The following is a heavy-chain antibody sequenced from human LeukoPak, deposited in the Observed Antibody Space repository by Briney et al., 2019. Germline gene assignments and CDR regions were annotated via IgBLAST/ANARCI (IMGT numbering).Heavy chain of an antibody. CDR2: IIPIFGTA. D-gene: IGHD1-1*01. CDR1: GGTFSSYA. V-gene: IGHV1-69*13. CDR3: ARVLGNWNLEGSAEYFQH. Sequence: ASVKVSRKASGGTFSSYAISWVRQAPGQGLEWMGGIIPIFGTANYAQKFQGRVTITADESTSTAYMELSSLRSEDTAVYYCARVLGNWNLEGSAEYFQHWGQGTLVTVSS. J-gene: IGHJ1*01.